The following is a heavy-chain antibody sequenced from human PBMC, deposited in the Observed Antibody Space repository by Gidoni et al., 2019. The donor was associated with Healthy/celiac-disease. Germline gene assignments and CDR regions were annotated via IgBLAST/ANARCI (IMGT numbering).Heavy chain of an antibody. CDR3: AKDRRDYDFWSASYYFDY. CDR2: MSGSGGST. D-gene: IGHD3-3*01. CDR1: GFTFSSYA. Sequence: EVQLLESGGGLVQPGGSLRLSCAASGFTFSSYAMSWVRQAPGKGLEWLAAMSGSGGSTYYADSVKGRFTISRDNSKNTLYLQMNSLRAEDTAVYYCAKDRRDYDFWSASYYFDYWGQGTLVTVSS. V-gene: IGHV3-23*01. J-gene: IGHJ4*02.